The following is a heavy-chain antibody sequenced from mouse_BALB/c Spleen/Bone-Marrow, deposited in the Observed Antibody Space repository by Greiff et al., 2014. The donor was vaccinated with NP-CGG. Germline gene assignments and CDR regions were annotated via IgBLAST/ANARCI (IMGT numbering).Heavy chain of an antibody. CDR3: ARARSTVIATWYFDF. CDR2: FDPGSGNT. D-gene: IGHD2-4*01. CDR1: GYTFTSYW. Sequence: DLVKPGASVKLSCKASGYTFTSYWINWIKQRPGQGLEWIGRFDPGSGNTYYNEMFKGKATLTVCTSSSTTYIQLSNLSSEDSAVYFCARARSTVIATWYFDFWGAGTTVTVSS. V-gene: IGHV1S41*01. J-gene: IGHJ1*01.